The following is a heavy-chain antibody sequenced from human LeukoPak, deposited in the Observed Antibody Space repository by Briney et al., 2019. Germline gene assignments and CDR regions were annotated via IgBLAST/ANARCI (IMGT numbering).Heavy chain of an antibody. CDR3: ARPTYSSSVRGPYTR. D-gene: IGHD6-6*01. CDR2: INHSGST. J-gene: IGHJ4*02. V-gene: IGHV4-39*07. CDR1: GGSISSGGYY. Sequence: SETLSLTCTVSGGSISSGGYYWSWIRQPPGKGLEWIGEINHSGSTNYNPSLKSRVTISVDTSKNQFSLKLSSVTAADTAVYYCARPTYSSSVRGPYTRWGQGTLVTVSS.